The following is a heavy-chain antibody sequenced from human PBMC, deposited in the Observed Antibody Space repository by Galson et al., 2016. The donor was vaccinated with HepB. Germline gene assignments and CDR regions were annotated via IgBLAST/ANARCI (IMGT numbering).Heavy chain of an antibody. J-gene: IGHJ6*02. D-gene: IGHD3-10*01. V-gene: IGHV1-46*01. CDR3: ARDRVWFGELYGMDV. Sequence: SVKVSCKASGYTFSNYYMHWVRQAPGQGLEWMGKINPSGGSTSYAQKFQGRVTMTRDTSTSTVYMELSSLRSEDTAVYYCARDRVWFGELYGMDVWGQGTTVTVS. CDR1: GYTFSNYY. CDR2: INPSGGST.